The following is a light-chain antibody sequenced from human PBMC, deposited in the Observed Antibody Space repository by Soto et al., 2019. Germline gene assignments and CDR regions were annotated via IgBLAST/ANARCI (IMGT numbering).Light chain of an antibody. Sequence: EIVLTQSPATLSLSPGERATLSCRASQSVTTYLAWHQQKPGQAPRLLIYDASNRATGIPARFSGSGSGTDFTLTVSSLEPEDSAVYYCQQRSNWPPIITFGGGTKVEI. CDR3: QQRSNWPPIIT. J-gene: IGKJ4*01. V-gene: IGKV3-11*01. CDR2: DAS. CDR1: QSVTTY.